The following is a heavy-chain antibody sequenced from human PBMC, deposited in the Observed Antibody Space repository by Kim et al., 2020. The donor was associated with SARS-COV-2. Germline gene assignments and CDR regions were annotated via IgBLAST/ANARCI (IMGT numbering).Heavy chain of an antibody. D-gene: IGHD1-26*01. Sequence: TTYNPSLKSRLTISGDTSKTQFSLKLTSVTAADTAVYYCARGGGLLGITLWGQGTLVTVSS. CDR3: ARGGGLLGITL. V-gene: IGHV4-34*01. CDR2: T. J-gene: IGHJ4*02.